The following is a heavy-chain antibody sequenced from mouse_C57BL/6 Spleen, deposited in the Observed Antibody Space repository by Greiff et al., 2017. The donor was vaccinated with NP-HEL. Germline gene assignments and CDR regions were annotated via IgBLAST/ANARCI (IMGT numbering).Heavy chain of an antibody. J-gene: IGHJ4*01. D-gene: IGHD1-1*01. CDR1: GFSLTSYG. CDR2: IWRGGST. CDR3: AKIRARDYAMDY. V-gene: IGHV2-5*01. Sequence: QVQLKESGPGLVQPSQSLSITCTVSGFSLTSYGVHWVRQSPGTGLEWLGVIWRGGSTDYNAAFMSRLSITKDNSKSQVFFKMNSLQADDTAIYSCAKIRARDYAMDYWGQGTSVTVSS.